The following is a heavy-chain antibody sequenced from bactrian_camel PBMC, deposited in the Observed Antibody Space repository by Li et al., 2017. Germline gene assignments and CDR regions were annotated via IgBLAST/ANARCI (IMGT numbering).Heavy chain of an antibody. CDR2: IDPTGTT. V-gene: IGHV3S53*01. J-gene: IGHJ6*01. D-gene: IGHD2*01. CDR3: IPNTRGAGPDFSH. CDR1: GYTYNRNC. Sequence: QVQLVESGGGSVQAGGSLRLSCAASGYTYNRNCMAWFRQFPGKEREAVANIDPTGTTTVLDSVKGRFTISKDSAKNTLYQQMNSLKPEDTALYFCIPNTRGAGPDFSHWGPGTQVTVS.